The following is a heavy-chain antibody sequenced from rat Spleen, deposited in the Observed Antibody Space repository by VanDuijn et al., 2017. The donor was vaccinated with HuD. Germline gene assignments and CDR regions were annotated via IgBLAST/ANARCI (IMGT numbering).Heavy chain of an antibody. D-gene: IGHD1-12*02. V-gene: IGHV5-22*01. Sequence: EVQLVESGGGLVQPGRSLKLSCAASGFTFDDYYMAWVRQAPKKGLEWVASISYEGSSPYYGDSVKGRFTISRDNAKSTLYLQMNSLRSEDTATYYCARQKFITMMVVITSDWYFDFWGPGTMVTVSS. CDR3: ARQKFITMMVVITSDWYFDF. J-gene: IGHJ1*01. CDR2: ISYEGSSP. CDR1: GFTFDDYY.